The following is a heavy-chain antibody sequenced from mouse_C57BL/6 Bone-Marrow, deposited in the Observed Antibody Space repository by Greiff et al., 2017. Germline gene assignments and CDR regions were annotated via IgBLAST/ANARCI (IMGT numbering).Heavy chain of an antibody. V-gene: IGHV5-12*01. CDR1: GFTFSDSY. D-gene: IGHD3-2*02. Sequence: EVHLVESGGGLVQPGGSLKLSCAASGFTFSDSYMYWVRQTPEKRLEWVAYISNGGGSTYYPATVKGRFTISRDNAKNTLYLQMSRLKSEDTAMYHCARHVDSPGYVNYFDDRGEGTTLTDSP. J-gene: IGHJ2*01. CDR3: ARHVDSPGYVNYFDD. CDR2: ISNGGGST.